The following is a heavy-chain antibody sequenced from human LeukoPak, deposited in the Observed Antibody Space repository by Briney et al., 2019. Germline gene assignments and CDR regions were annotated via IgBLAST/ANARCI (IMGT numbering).Heavy chain of an antibody. D-gene: IGHD6-19*01. CDR2: ISISVSTI. Sequence: SGGSLRLSCAASGFTFSNAWMSCVRQAPGKGLWWVSYISISVSTIFYADSVKGAFTISRDNAKNSLYLQMNSLRAEDTAVYYCLSGQWLSPHYFDYWGQGTLVTVSS. V-gene: IGHV3-11*04. CDR1: GFTFSNAW. CDR3: LSGQWLSPHYFDY. J-gene: IGHJ4*02.